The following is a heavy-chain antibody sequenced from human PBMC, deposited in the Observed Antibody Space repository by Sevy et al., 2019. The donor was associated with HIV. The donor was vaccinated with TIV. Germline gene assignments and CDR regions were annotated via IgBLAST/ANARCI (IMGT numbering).Heavy chain of an antibody. CDR2: ISICSSTI. V-gene: IGHV3-48*01. Sequence: GGSLRLSCAASGFTFSSYSMNWVRQAPGQGLEWVSYISICSSTIYYAHSVKGRFTIPRDNAKNSLYLQMNSLGAADTAVYYCARTGPPRYYYDSSGSDYWGQGTLVTVSS. CDR3: ARTGPPRYYYDSSGSDY. D-gene: IGHD3-22*01. CDR1: GFTFSSYS. J-gene: IGHJ4*02.